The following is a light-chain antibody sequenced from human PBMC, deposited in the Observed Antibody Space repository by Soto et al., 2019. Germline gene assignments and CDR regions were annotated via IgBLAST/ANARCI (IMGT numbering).Light chain of an antibody. CDR2: TTS. Sequence: EIVLTQSPGTLSLSPGERATLTCTASQSVTSSCLAWYQRKPGQAPRLLIHTTSIRATDIPDRFSGSGSGTDFTLTISRLEPEDFAVYYCQQRSSWPLTFGGGTKVDIK. V-gene: IGKV3D-20*02. J-gene: IGKJ4*01. CDR1: QSVTSSC. CDR3: QQRSSWPLT.